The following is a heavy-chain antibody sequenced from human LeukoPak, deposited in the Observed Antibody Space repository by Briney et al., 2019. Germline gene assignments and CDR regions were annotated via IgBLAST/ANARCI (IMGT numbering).Heavy chain of an antibody. V-gene: IGHV3-23*01. CDR2: ISHSGANT. D-gene: IGHD2-15*01. Sequence: GGSLRLSCAASGFTFSDSAMDWVRQAPGKGLEWVSLISHSGANTFYADSVKGRFSVSRDNSKSTMYLQMNSLRAEDTAVYYCAKDIEASIWGQGTLVAVSS. CDR3: AKDIEASI. J-gene: IGHJ4*02. CDR1: GFTFSDSA.